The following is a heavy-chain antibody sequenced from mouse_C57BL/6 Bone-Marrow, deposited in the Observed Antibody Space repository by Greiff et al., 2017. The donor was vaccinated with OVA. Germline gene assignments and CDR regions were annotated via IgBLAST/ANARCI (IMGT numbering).Heavy chain of an antibody. CDR2: ISGGGGNT. CDR1: GFTFSSYS. Sequence: EVKLVESGGGLVKPGGSLKLSCAASGFTFSSYSMSWVRQTPGKRLEWVATISGGGGNTYYPDSVKGRFTLSRDNAKNTMYMQMSSLRSEDTALYCCARQGLFYAMDYWGQGTSVTVSA. J-gene: IGHJ4*01. V-gene: IGHV5-9*01. D-gene: IGHD3-3*01. CDR3: ARQGLFYAMDY.